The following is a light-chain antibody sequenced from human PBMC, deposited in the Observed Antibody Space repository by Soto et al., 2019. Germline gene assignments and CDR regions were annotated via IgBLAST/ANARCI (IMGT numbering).Light chain of an antibody. CDR2: EVN. Sequence: QSVLIQPASVSGSPGQSITISCTGTSRDVGGSNYVSWYQHHPHRAPKLLIYEVNYRPSGVSSRFSGSKSGNTASLTISGLQAEDEADYYCSSYTSRSTLDYVFGSGTKVTVL. J-gene: IGLJ1*01. CDR3: SSYTSRSTLDYV. V-gene: IGLV2-14*01. CDR1: SRDVGGSNY.